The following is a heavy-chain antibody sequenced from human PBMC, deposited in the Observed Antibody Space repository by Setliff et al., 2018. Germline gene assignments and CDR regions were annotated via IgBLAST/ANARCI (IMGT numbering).Heavy chain of an antibody. J-gene: IGHJ4*02. D-gene: IGHD6-25*01. V-gene: IGHV5-51*01. CDR3: ARRADGYNDFFDS. Sequence: PGESLKISCRGSGYTFSDYWIGWVRQMPGKGLEWMGIIYPGDSDTRYSPSFQGQVTFSADKSITTAYLQWSSLKASDTAMYYCARRADGYNDFFDSWGQGTLVTVSS. CDR2: IYPGDSDT. CDR1: GYTFSDYW.